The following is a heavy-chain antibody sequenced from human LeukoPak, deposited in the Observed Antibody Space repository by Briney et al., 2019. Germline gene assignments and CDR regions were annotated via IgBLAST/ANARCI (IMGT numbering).Heavy chain of an antibody. Sequence: GGSLRLSCEVSGLIFSINAMHWVRQAPGKGLEWVAGISYDGSKRFYADSVRGRFTISRDNSKNTLYVQMNSLRPEDTAVYYCARDRRSWPFEYWGQGTLVTVSS. V-gene: IGHV3-30*04. CDR1: GLIFSINA. J-gene: IGHJ4*02. D-gene: IGHD6-13*01. CDR3: ARDRRSWPFEY. CDR2: ISYDGSKR.